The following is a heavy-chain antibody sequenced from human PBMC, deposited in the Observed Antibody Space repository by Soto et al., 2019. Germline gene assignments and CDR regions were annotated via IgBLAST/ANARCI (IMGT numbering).Heavy chain of an antibody. J-gene: IGHJ4*02. CDR3: AREISVIEPYTFDY. CDR1: GGSISSYY. Sequence: SETLSLTCTVSGGSISSYYWSWIRQPPGKGLEWIGYIYYSGSTNYNPSLKSRVTISVDTSKNQFSLKLSSVTAADTAVYYCAREISVIEPYTFDYWGQGTLVTVSS. V-gene: IGHV4-59*01. CDR2: IYYSGST. D-gene: IGHD3-16*02.